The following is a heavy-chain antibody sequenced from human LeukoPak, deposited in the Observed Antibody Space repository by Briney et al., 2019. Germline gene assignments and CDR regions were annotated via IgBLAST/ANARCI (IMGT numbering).Heavy chain of an antibody. J-gene: IGHJ4*02. V-gene: IGHV3-30-3*01. CDR2: ISYDANIGSNK. CDR3: ARDGGYDFWSGYYQDY. CDR1: GFTFSRYA. D-gene: IGHD3-3*01. Sequence: GRSLRLSCATSGFTFSRYAMHWVRRAPGKGLEWVALISYDANIGSNKYYADSVKGRFTISRDNSKNTLYLQMNSLRAEDTAVYYCARDGGYDFWSGYYQDYWGQGTLVTVSS.